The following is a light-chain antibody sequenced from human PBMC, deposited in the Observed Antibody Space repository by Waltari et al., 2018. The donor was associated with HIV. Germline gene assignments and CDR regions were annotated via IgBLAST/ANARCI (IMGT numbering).Light chain of an antibody. CDR1: CGHRNYS. J-gene: IGLJ3*02. Sequence: QLVLTQSPSASASLGASVKLTCPLSCGHRNYSIASHQQQPEKGPRYLMKLNSDGSHSKGDGIPDRFSGSSSGPERYLTISSLRSEDEGDYYCQTWGAGILVFGGGTKLTVL. CDR2: LNSDGSH. CDR3: QTWGAGILV. V-gene: IGLV4-69*01.